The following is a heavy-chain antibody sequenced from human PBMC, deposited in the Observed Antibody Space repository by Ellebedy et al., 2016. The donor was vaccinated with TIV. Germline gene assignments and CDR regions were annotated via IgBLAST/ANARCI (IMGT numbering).Heavy chain of an antibody. CDR1: GFTFSSYW. J-gene: IGHJ4*02. D-gene: IGHD5-18*01. Sequence: GGSLRLXXAASGFTFSSYWMHWVRQAPGKGLVWVSRINSDGSSTSYADSVKGRFTISRDNAKNTLYLQMNSLRAEDTAVYYCASGDTAIGDYWGQGTLVTVSS. CDR3: ASGDTAIGDY. V-gene: IGHV3-74*01. CDR2: INSDGSST.